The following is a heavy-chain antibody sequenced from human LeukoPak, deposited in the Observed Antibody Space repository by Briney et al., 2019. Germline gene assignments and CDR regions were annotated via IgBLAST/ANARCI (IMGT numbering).Heavy chain of an antibody. CDR1: GGSVSSYY. CDR2: IHYSGST. D-gene: IGHD4/OR15-4a*01. J-gene: IGHJ4*02. Sequence: SETLSLTCTVSGGSVSSYYWSWIRQPPGEGLEWIGYIHYSGSTNYNPSLKSRVTISVDTSESQFSLKLSSVTAADTAVYYCARGNTAMVPYYFDFWGQGTLVTVSS. CDR3: ARGNTAMVPYYFDF. V-gene: IGHV4-59*02.